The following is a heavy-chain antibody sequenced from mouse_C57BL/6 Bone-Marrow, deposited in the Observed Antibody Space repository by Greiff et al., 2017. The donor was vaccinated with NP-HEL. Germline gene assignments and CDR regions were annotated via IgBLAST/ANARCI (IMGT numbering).Heavy chain of an antibody. D-gene: IGHD1-1*01. J-gene: IGHJ2*01. V-gene: IGHV1-54*01. CDR1: GYAFTNYL. CDR3: ARSKAIITTVVAFDY. CDR2: INPGSGGT. Sequence: VQLTASGAELVRPGTSVTVSCKASGYAFTNYLLSWVKQRPGQGLEWIGVINPGSGGTNYNEKFKGKATLTADKSSSTAYMQLSSLTSEDSAVYFCARSKAIITTVVAFDYWGQGTTLTVSS.